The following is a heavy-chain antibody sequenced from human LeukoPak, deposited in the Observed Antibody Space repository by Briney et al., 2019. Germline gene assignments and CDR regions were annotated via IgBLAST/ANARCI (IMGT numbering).Heavy chain of an antibody. V-gene: IGHV4-59*01. D-gene: IGHD3-22*01. CDR3: ARAYYYDSSGYPIFYFDY. Sequence: SETLSLTCTVSGGSISSYYWSWIRQPPGKGLEWIGYIYYSGSTNYNPSLKSRVTISVDTSKNQFSLKLSSVTAADTAVYYCARAYYYDSSGYPIFYFDYWGQGTLVTVSS. CDR2: IYYSGST. CDR1: GGSISSYY. J-gene: IGHJ4*02.